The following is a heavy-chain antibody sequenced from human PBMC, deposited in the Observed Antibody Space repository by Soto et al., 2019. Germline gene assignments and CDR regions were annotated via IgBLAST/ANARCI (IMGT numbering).Heavy chain of an antibody. V-gene: IGHV3-30*18. Sequence: QVQLVESGGGVVQPGRSLRLSCAASGFTFSSYGMHWVRQAPGKGLEWVAVISYDGSNKYYADSVKGRFTISRDNSKNTLYLQMNSLRAEDTAVYYCAKDWYCSGGSCYAFWTANAAFDIWGQGTMVTVSS. J-gene: IGHJ3*02. CDR1: GFTFSSYG. D-gene: IGHD2-15*01. CDR2: ISYDGSNK. CDR3: AKDWYCSGGSCYAFWTANAAFDI.